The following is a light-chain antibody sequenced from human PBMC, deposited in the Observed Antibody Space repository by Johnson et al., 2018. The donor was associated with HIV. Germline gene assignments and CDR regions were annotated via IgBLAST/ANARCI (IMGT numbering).Light chain of an antibody. V-gene: IGLV1-51*02. Sequence: QSVLTQPPSVSAAPGQMVSISCSGSSSNIGKNYVSWYQQFPGTAPKLLIHENNKRPSGIPDRFSGSKSGTSATLGITGLQTGDEADYYCGTWDGSLRAGFFGTGTKVTVL. CDR3: GTWDGSLRAGF. CDR2: ENN. CDR1: SSNIGKNY. J-gene: IGLJ1*01.